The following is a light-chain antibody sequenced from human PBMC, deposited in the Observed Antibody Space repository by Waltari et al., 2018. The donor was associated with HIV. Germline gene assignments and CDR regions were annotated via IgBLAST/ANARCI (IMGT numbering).Light chain of an antibody. V-gene: IGLV3-1*01. J-gene: IGLJ3*02. CDR2: QDK. Sequence: SYELTQPPSVSVSPGQTASISCSGDQLGDRYASWYQQRPGQSPVLIIYQDKKRPSGIPERFSGSNSGNTATLTISGTQTMDEADYYCQVWDYRGYVMFGGGTKLTVL. CDR1: QLGDRY. CDR3: QVWDYRGYVM.